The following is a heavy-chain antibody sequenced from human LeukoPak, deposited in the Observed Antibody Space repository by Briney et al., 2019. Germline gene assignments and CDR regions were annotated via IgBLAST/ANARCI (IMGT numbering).Heavy chain of an antibody. Sequence: EASVKVSCKASGYTFTNYYLHWVRQAPGQGLEWMGRINPNSGGTNYAQKFQGRVTMTRDTSISTAYMELSRLRSDDTAVYYCARGLRLGELSLGYGYWGQGTLVTVSS. D-gene: IGHD3-16*02. J-gene: IGHJ4*02. V-gene: IGHV1-2*06. CDR3: ARGLRLGELSLGYGY. CDR1: GYTFTNYY. CDR2: INPNSGGT.